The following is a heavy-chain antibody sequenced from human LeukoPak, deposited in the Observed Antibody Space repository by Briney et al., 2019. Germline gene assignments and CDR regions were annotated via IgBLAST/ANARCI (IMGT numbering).Heavy chain of an antibody. CDR2: ISSSSSYI. D-gene: IGHD3-10*01. Sequence: GGSLRLSCAASGFTFSSYSMNWVRQAPGKGLEWVSSISSSSSYIYYEDSVKGRFTISRDNAKNSLYLQMSSLRAEDTAVYYCARGVNYYGSGSPPIWGQGTLVTVSS. CDR3: ARGVNYYGSGSPPI. V-gene: IGHV3-21*01. CDR1: GFTFSSYS. J-gene: IGHJ4*02.